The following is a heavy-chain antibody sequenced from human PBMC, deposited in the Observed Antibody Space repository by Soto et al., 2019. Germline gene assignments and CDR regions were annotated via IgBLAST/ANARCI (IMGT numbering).Heavy chain of an antibody. CDR1: GGTFSSSG. D-gene: IGHD3-16*02. Sequence: QVHLVQSGTEVKKPGSSVKVSCKASGGTFSSSGFSWVRQAPGQGLEWMGMIVPSLDTTNYAQKFQARVTITADEVTGTAYMELRGLSSEDRAGYYCGGGPKPRYTAALYAVDVWGQGTRVIVS. J-gene: IGHJ6*02. CDR3: GGGPKPRYTAALYAVDV. V-gene: IGHV1-69*11. CDR2: IVPSLDTT.